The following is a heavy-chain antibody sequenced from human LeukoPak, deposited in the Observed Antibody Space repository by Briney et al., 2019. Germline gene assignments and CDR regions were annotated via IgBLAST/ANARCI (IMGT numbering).Heavy chain of an antibody. V-gene: IGHV4-39*02. CDR1: GDSMGSSSYY. J-gene: IGHJ4*02. CDR3: ARESGSSGLTYFDH. CDR2: IYYGGST. D-gene: IGHD5-12*01. Sequence: SETLSLTCTVSGDSMGSSSYYWGWIRQPPGKGLEWIGSIYYGGSTYYNPSLKTRVTISVDTSENQFSLKVSSVTAADTAVYYCARESGSSGLTYFDHWGQGTLVSVSS.